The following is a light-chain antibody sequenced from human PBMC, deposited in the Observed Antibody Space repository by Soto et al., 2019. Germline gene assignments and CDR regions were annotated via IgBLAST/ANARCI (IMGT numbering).Light chain of an antibody. V-gene: IGKV1-5*03. Sequence: DIKMSLSPSTLSASVGDRVTITCRASQSISSWLAWYQQKPGKAPKLLIYKASTLESGVPSNFSGSGSGTEFSLTISSLQPEDFATYYCQQYNAYPWTFGQGTKVDIK. CDR2: KAS. J-gene: IGKJ1*01. CDR1: QSISSW. CDR3: QQYNAYPWT.